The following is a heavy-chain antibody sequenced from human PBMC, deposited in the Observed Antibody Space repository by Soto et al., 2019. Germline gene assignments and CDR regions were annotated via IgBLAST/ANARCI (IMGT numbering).Heavy chain of an antibody. CDR3: ARRYYDSSGYYSYFDY. D-gene: IGHD3-22*01. CDR1: GGTFSSYA. J-gene: IGHJ4*02. Sequence: GASVKVSCKASGGTFSSYAISWVRQAPGQGLEWMGGIIPIFGTANYAQKFQGRVTITADESTSTAYMELSSLRSEDTAVYYCARRYYDSSGYYSYFDYWGQGTLVTVSS. V-gene: IGHV1-69*13. CDR2: IIPIFGTA.